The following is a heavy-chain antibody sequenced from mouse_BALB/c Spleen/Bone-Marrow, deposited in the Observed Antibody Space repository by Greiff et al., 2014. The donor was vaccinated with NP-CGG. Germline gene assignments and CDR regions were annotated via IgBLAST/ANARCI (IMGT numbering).Heavy chain of an antibody. D-gene: IGHD1-1*01. Sequence: VHLVESGAELTKPGASVKISCKATGYTFSTYWIEWVKQRPGHGLEWIGEILPGNGNTDYNEKFKGKATFTADTSSNTAYMQLSSLTSEDSAVFYCARHGSSGFDYWGQGTALAVSS. CDR1: GYTFSTYW. J-gene: IGHJ2*01. V-gene: IGHV1-9*01. CDR3: ARHGSSGFDY. CDR2: ILPGNGNT.